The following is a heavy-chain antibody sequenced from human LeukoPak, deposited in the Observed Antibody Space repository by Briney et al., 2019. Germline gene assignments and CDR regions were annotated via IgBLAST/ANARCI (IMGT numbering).Heavy chain of an antibody. D-gene: IGHD3-10*01. V-gene: IGHV3-15*01. J-gene: IGHJ5*02. CDR3: TTEIVRDIIILNWFDP. CDR2: IKTKNDGGTT. CDR1: GFTVNKAW. Sequence: PGGSLRLSCAASGFTVNKAWMNWVRQAPGKGLEWVGRIKTKNDGGTTDYGAPVKDRFTISRDDSTNTVYLQMNSLRTEDTAVYYCTTEIVRDIIILNWFDPWGQGTLVTVSS.